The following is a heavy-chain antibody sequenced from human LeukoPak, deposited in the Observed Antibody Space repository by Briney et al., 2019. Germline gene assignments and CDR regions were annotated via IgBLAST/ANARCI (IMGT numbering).Heavy chain of an antibody. J-gene: IGHJ4*02. CDR3: ATDGGPFDN. CDR1: GFTFSNYA. CDR2: ISGSGDRT. V-gene: IGHV3-23*01. Sequence: GGSLRLSCAASGFTFSNYAMIWVRQAPGKGLEWVSSISGSGDRTHYADSVKGRFTISRDNSKNTHYLQMNSLRVEDTALYYCATDGGPFDNWGQGTLVAVSS.